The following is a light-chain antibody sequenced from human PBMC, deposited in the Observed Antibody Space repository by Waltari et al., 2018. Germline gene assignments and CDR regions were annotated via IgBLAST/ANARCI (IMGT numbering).Light chain of an antibody. Sequence: QSALTQPASVSGSPGQSNTISCTGTSSDVGSYNLVSWYHQHPGKAPKLMIYEGSKRPSGVSNRFSGSKSGNTASLTISGLQAEDEADYYCCSYAGSSTAVFGGGTQLTVL. CDR1: SSDVGSYNL. J-gene: IGLJ7*01. CDR2: EGS. V-gene: IGLV2-23*01. CDR3: CSYAGSSTAV.